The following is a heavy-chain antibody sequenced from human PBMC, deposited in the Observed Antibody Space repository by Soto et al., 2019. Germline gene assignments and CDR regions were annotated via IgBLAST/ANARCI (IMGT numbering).Heavy chain of an antibody. Sequence: SETLCLTCTVSGATILGFYWSWIRKSAGKGLEWIGRIYATGTTDYNPSLKSRVMMSVDTSKKQFSLKLRSVTAADTAVYYCVRDGTKTLRDWFDPWGQGTSVTVSS. V-gene: IGHV4-4*07. J-gene: IGHJ5*02. D-gene: IGHD1-1*01. CDR1: GATILGFY. CDR2: IYATGTT. CDR3: VRDGTKTLRDWFDP.